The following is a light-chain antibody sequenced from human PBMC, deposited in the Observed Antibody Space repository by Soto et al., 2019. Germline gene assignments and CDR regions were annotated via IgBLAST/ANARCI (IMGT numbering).Light chain of an antibody. CDR2: GAS. V-gene: IGKV3-15*01. CDR1: QSVNSH. Sequence: EIVMTQSPATLSVSPGERATLSCRASQSVNSHLAWYQQKPGQAPRLLIYGASTRATGIPARFSGSGSGTELTLTISSLQSEDFAVYYGQQYDNWPLTFGQGTRLEIK. J-gene: IGKJ5*01. CDR3: QQYDNWPLT.